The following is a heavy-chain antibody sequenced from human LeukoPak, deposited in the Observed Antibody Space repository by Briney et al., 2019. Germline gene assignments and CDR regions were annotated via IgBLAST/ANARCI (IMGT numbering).Heavy chain of an antibody. Sequence: GGSLRLSCAASGFTFSSYAMSWVRQAPGKGLEWVSAISGSGGSTYYADSVKGRFTISRDNSKNTLYLQMNSLRAEDTAVYYCAKSLVLQGYCSSTSCYLAFDYWGQGTLVTVSS. J-gene: IGHJ4*02. CDR1: GFTFSSYA. CDR2: ISGSGGST. V-gene: IGHV3-23*01. CDR3: AKSLVLQGYCSSTSCYLAFDY. D-gene: IGHD2-2*01.